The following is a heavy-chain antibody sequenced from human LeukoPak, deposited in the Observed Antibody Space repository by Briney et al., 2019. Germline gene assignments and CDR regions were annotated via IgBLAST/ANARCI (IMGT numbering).Heavy chain of an antibody. D-gene: IGHD2-8*02. CDR1: GLPFSTFW. V-gene: IGHV3-7*01. Sequence: GGSLRLSCEASGLPFSTFWMIWVRQPPGKGLEWVAKIQQDGSGEQYVDSVKGRFTISRDNAKNSLYLQMNSLRVEDTGVYYRAREYWYRFDPWGQGTLVTVSS. CDR2: IQQDGSGE. CDR3: AREYWYRFDP. J-gene: IGHJ5*02.